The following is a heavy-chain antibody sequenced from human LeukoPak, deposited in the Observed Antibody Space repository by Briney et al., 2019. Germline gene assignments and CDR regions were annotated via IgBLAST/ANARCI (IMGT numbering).Heavy chain of an antibody. V-gene: IGHV1-2*02. CDR2: INPNNGGT. CDR3: AREAPAGNYLRTPYPLDS. Sequence: GASVKVSCKASVYTVTSYYLHWVRQAPPQGLEWMGWINPNNGGTHLGQDFQGRVTLTRDTSIRTAYLDLSGTRPDDTAVYCCAREAPAGNYLRTPYPLDSWGEGTLVTVSS. D-gene: IGHD3-10*01. CDR1: VYTVTSYY. J-gene: IGHJ4*02.